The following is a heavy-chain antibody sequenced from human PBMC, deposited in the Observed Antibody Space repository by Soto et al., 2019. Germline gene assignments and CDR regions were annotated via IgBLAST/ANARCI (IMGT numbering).Heavy chain of an antibody. Sequence: PGGSLRLSCAASGFTFSSYSMNWVRQAPGKGLEWVSYISSSSSTIHYADSVKGRFTISRDNAKNSLYLQMNSLRDEDTAVYYCARDQRYCTNGVCPGDDYWGQGTLVTVSS. CDR3: ARDQRYCTNGVCPGDDY. J-gene: IGHJ4*02. CDR1: GFTFSSYS. CDR2: ISSSSSTI. V-gene: IGHV3-48*02. D-gene: IGHD2-8*01.